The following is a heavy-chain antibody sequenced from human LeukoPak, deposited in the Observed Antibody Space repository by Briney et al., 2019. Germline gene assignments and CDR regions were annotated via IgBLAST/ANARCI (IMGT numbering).Heavy chain of an antibody. CDR3: ARDVYYYDSSGYYYGYYYYGMDV. D-gene: IGHD3-22*01. Sequence: GGSLRLSCAASGFTFSSYGMHWVRQAPGKGLEWVAVISYDGSNKYYADSVKGRFTISRDNSKNTLYLQMNSLRAEDTAVYYCARDVYYYDSSGYYYGYYYYGMDVWGQGTTVTVSS. CDR2: ISYDGSNK. V-gene: IGHV3-30*19. J-gene: IGHJ6*02. CDR1: GFTFSSYG.